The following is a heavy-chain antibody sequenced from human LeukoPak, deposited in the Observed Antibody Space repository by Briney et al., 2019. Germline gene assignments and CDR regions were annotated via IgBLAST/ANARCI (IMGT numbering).Heavy chain of an antibody. CDR2: ISSSGSTI. CDR3: ARRRDFIDY. J-gene: IGHJ4*02. D-gene: IGHD3/OR15-3a*01. Sequence: GGSLRLSCAASGFTFSSYEMIWVRQAPGKGLEWVSYISSSGSTIYYADSVKGRFTISRDNAKNSLYLQMNSLRAEDTAVYYCARRRDFIDYWGQGTLVTVSS. V-gene: IGHV3-48*03. CDR1: GFTFSSYE.